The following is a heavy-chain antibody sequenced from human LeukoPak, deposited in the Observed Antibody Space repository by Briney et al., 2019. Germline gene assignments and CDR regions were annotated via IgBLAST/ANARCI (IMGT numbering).Heavy chain of an antibody. CDR2: ISYDGSNK. V-gene: IGHV3-30*18. CDR1: GFTFSSYG. CDR3: AKDIDY. J-gene: IGHJ4*02. Sequence: GGSLRLSCAASGFTFSSYGMHWVRQAPGKGLEWVAVISYDGSNKYYADSVKGRFTISRDNSKNTLYLQMNSLRAEDTGVYYCAKDIDYWGQGTLVTVSS.